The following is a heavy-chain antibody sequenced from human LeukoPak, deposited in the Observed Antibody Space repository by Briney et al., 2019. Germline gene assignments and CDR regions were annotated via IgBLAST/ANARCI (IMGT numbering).Heavy chain of an antibody. Sequence: ASVKVSCKASGYTFTGYYMHWVRQAPGQGLEWMGWINPNSGGTNYAQKFQGRVTMTRDTSISTAYMELSRLRSDDTAVYYCARLFSSWYEEGRYYYYCGMDVWGQGTTVTVSS. CDR3: ARLFSSWYEEGRYYYYCGMDV. D-gene: IGHD6-13*01. CDR1: GYTFTGYY. CDR2: INPNSGGT. V-gene: IGHV1-2*02. J-gene: IGHJ6*02.